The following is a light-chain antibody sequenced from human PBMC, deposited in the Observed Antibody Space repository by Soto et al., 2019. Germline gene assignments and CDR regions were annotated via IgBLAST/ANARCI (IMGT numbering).Light chain of an antibody. J-gene: IGKJ5*01. Sequence: EIALTQSPGTLCLSPGERATLSCKASQSVSSSYLAWYQQKPGQAPRLLIYGASSRATGLPDRFSGSGSGTDFTLTISRLEPEDFAVYYCQQYVSSPPSITFGQGTRLEIK. V-gene: IGKV3-20*01. CDR1: QSVSSSY. CDR2: GAS. CDR3: QQYVSSPPSIT.